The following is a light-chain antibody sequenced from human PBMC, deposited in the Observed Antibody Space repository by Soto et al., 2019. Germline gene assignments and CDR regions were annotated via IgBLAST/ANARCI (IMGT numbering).Light chain of an antibody. V-gene: IGKV3-11*01. CDR2: AAS. CDR1: QSVGSS. CDR3: QQRSNWPGA. J-gene: IGKJ2*01. Sequence: ETILTQSPATLSLSPGEGATLSCRASQSVGSSLAWYQQKPGQAPRLLIYAASIRATGIPARFSGSGSGTDLTLTISSLAPEDSAMYYCQQRSNWPGAFGQGTKLEIK.